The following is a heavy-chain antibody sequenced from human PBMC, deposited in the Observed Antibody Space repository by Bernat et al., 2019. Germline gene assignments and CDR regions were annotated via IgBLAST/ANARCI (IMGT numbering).Heavy chain of an antibody. CDR2: IRYDGSNK. Sequence: QVQLVESGGGVVQPGGSLRLSCAASGFTLSSYGMHWVRQAPGKGLEWVAFIRYDGSNKYYADSVKGRFTISRDNSKNTLYLQMNSLRAEDTAVYYCAKISVGISWYFDLWGRGTLVTVSS. CDR3: AKISVGISWYFDL. J-gene: IGHJ2*01. D-gene: IGHD5/OR15-5a*01. CDR1: GFTLSSYG. V-gene: IGHV3-30*02.